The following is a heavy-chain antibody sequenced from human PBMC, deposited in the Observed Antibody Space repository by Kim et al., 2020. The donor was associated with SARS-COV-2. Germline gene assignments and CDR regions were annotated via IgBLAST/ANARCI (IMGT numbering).Heavy chain of an antibody. CDR3: ARVRIGTAGTFDY. V-gene: IGHV3-72*01. J-gene: IGHJ4*02. Sequence: YAGSVKGRFTISRVGSENSLCLQMSSLKTEDTAIYYCARVRIGTAGTFDYWGQGTLVTVSS. D-gene: IGHD6-13*01.